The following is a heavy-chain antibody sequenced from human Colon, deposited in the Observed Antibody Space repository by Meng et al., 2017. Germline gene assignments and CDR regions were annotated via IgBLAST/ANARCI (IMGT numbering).Heavy chain of an antibody. CDR1: GLTLSNAW. V-gene: IGHV3-15*01. CDR2: IKSKIDGGTT. Sequence: GESLKISCAASGLTLSNAWMTWVRQAPGKGLEWVGRIKSKIDGGTTDFPASVKGRFTISRDDSKNTLYLQIPTLQTEDTSVYYCPATVSSPGAFHIWGQGAMVTVSS. D-gene: IGHD6-6*01. CDR3: PATVSSPGAFHI. J-gene: IGHJ3*02.